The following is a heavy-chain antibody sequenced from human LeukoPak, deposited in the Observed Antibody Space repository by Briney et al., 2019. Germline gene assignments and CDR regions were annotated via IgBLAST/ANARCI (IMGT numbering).Heavy chain of an antibody. J-gene: IGHJ4*02. D-gene: IGHD6-19*01. CDR2: IGDRGSDT. CDR3: AKVGPPYSSGWSIEFDY. CDR1: GFTFNIYV. V-gene: IGHV3-23*01. Sequence: GGSLRLSCAASGFTFNIYVMTWVRQAPGKGLEWVSAIGDRGSDTYYADPVKGRFTISRDNSKYTLYLQMNNLRAEDTAVYYCAKVGPPYSSGWSIEFDYWGRGTLVTVSS.